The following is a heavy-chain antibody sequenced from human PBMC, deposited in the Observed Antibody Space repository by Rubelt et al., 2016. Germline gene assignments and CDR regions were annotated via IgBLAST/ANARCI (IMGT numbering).Heavy chain of an antibody. D-gene: IGHD2-15*01. J-gene: IGHJ5*02. CDR1: GGSFSGYY. CDR3: ARACSGGSCYFPSNWFDP. V-gene: IGHV4-34*01. Sequence: QVQLQQWGAGLLKPSKTLSLTCAVYGGSFSGYYWSWIRQPPGKGLEWIGEINHSGSTNYNPSLKSGVTLSVDTSKNQFARKLSSVTAADTAVYYCARACSGGSCYFPSNWFDPWGQGTLVTVSS. CDR2: INHSGST.